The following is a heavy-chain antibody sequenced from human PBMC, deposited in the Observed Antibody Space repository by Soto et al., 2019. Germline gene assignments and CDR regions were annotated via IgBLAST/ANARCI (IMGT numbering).Heavy chain of an antibody. CDR2: IKQDGSEQ. CDR3: ARRSYGYSEEYYFDY. V-gene: IGHV3-7*01. D-gene: IGHD5-18*01. CDR1: GFTFSSYW. Sequence: EVQLVESGGVLVQPGGSLRLSCAASGFTFSSYWMSCVRQAPGKGLEWVANIKQDGSEQYYVDSVKGRFTISRDNAKNSLYLQMNSLRAEDTAVYYCARRSYGYSEEYYFDYWGQGTLVTVSS. J-gene: IGHJ4*02.